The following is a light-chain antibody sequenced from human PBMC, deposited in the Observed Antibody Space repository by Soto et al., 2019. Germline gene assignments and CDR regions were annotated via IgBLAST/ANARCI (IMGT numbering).Light chain of an antibody. CDR1: SSDVGGYNY. CDR2: EVS. CDR3: SSFTNTITRYA. Sequence: QSALTQPASVSGSPGQSITISCTGNSSDVGGYNYVSWFQHHPGKAPKLIIYEVSYRPSGVSARFSGSKSGDTASLTISGLQAEDEADYYCSSFTNTITRYAFGTGTKLTVL. J-gene: IGLJ1*01. V-gene: IGLV2-14*01.